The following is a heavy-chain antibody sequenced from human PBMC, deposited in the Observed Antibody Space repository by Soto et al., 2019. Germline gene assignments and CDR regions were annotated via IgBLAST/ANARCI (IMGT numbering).Heavy chain of an antibody. CDR2: MNPNSGNT. CDR3: ARGRKGMDV. V-gene: IGHV1-8*01. J-gene: IGHJ6*02. CDR1: GDPFSNYD. Sequence: QVQLVQSGAEVKKPGASVKVSCKASGDPFSNYDMKWVRQATGQGLEWMGWMNPNSGNTGYARKFQGRVTMTRNTSITTVYVERSRLRPEDTAVYYGARGRKGMDVWGQGTTVTVSS.